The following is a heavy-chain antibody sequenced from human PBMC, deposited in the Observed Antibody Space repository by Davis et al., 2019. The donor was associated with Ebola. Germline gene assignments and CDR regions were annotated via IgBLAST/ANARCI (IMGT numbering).Heavy chain of an antibody. CDR3: AKDTNPNTNYGMDV. D-gene: IGHD1-1*01. V-gene: IGHV3-7*03. CDR2: IKQDGSEK. J-gene: IGHJ6*02. Sequence: PGGSLRLSCAASGFTFSSYWMSWVRQAPGKGLEWVANIKQDGSEKYYVDSVKGRFTISRDNAKNSLYLQMNSLRAEDTAVYYCAKDTNPNTNYGMDVWGQGTTVTVSS. CDR1: GFTFSSYW.